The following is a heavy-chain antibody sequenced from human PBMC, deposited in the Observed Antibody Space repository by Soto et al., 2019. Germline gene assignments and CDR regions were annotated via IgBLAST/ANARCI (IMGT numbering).Heavy chain of an antibody. D-gene: IGHD3-22*01. J-gene: IGHJ4*02. CDR2: IIPIFGTA. V-gene: IGHV1-69*13. CDR3: ARGLPTDYYDSSGYYYWLALEY. Sequence: SEKVSCKASGGTFSGYAIRWVRQAPGEGLEWMGGIIPIFGTANYAQKFQGRVTITADESTSTAYTKLSSLRSEDTAVYYCARGLPTDYYDSSGYYYWLALEYWGQGTLVTVSS. CDR1: GGTFSGYA.